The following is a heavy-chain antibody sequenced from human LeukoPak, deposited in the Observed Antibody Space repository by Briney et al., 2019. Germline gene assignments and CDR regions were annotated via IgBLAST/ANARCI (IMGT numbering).Heavy chain of an antibody. J-gene: IGHJ4*02. D-gene: IGHD3-16*01. CDR2: IYYSVNT. V-gene: IGHV4-59*01. CDR3: ARARETYYVSALGY. Sequence: SETLSLTCTVSSGSISTYYWSWIRQPPGKGLEWIGYIYYSVNTNYNPSLGSRVTISLDTSKNLLSLRLSSVTAADTAVYYCARARETYYVSALGYWGQGTLVTVSS. CDR1: SGSISTYY.